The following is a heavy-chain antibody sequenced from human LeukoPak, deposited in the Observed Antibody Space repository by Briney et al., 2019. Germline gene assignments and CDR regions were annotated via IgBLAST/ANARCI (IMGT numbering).Heavy chain of an antibody. J-gene: IGHJ6*03. CDR2: INPNSGGT. D-gene: IGHD2-2*01. V-gene: IGHV1-2*02. CDR3: ARVVVVPAANMDV. CDR1: GYTFTGYY. Sequence: GASVKVSCKASGYTFTGYYMHWVRQAPGQGGEGMGWINPNSGGTNYAQKLHGRVTMTRDTSISTAYMELSRLRSDATAVYFCARVVVVPAANMDVWGKGTTVTVSS.